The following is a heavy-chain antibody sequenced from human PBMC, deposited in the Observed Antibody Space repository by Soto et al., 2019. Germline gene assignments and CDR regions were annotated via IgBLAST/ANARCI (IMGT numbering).Heavy chain of an antibody. V-gene: IGHV3-23*01. Sequence: PGGSLRLSCAASGFTFSSYAMSWVRQAPGKGLEWVSAISGSGGSTYYADSVKGRFTISRDNSKNTLYLQMNSLRAEDTAVYYCAKMTAVVPAATSIFGVVTIFDYWGQGTLVTVSS. CDR2: ISGSGGST. CDR1: GFTFSSYA. D-gene: IGHD3-3*01. CDR3: AKMTAVVPAATSIFGVVTIFDY. J-gene: IGHJ4*02.